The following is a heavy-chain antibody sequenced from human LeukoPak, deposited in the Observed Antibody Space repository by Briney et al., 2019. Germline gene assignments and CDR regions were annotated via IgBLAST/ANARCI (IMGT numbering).Heavy chain of an antibody. V-gene: IGHV4-61*02. CDR3: ARGPYSYDSSGAFDI. CDR1: GDSISSGDYS. J-gene: IGHJ3*02. CDR2: ISSSGST. D-gene: IGHD3-22*01. Sequence: SETLSLTCTVSGDSISSGDYSWSWIRQPAGKGLEWIGRISSSGSTNYTPSLKTRVTISVETSKNQLTLKLSSVTAADTAVYFCARGPYSYDSSGAFDIWGQGTMVTVSS.